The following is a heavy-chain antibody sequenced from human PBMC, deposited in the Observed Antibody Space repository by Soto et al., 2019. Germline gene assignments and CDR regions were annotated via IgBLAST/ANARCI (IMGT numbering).Heavy chain of an antibody. D-gene: IGHD6-19*01. J-gene: IGHJ4*02. CDR3: VTGPKQWLASFDY. CDR2: IKSKVDGGTI. Sequence: EVQLVESGGGLVKPGGSLRLSCAASGITFTNAWMNWVRQRPGKGLEWVGRIKSKVDGGTIDYAAPVKGRFTISRDDSKNTVFLQMNSLKSEDTAVSYCVTGPKQWLASFDYWGQGTLVTVST. V-gene: IGHV3-15*07. CDR1: GITFTNAW.